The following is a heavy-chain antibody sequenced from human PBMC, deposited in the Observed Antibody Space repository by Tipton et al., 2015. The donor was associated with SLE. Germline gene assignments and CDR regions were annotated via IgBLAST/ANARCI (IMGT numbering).Heavy chain of an antibody. CDR3: AKDLSWNAADY. Sequence: SLRLSCAASGFTFSTYEMNWVRQAPGKGLEWVSYISYSGLTTYYADSVTGRFTISRDNAKNTLYLQMDTLRADDTAVYYCAKDLSWNAADYWGQGTLVTVSS. CDR1: GFTFSTYE. V-gene: IGHV3-48*03. CDR2: ISYSGLTT. D-gene: IGHD1-1*01. J-gene: IGHJ4*02.